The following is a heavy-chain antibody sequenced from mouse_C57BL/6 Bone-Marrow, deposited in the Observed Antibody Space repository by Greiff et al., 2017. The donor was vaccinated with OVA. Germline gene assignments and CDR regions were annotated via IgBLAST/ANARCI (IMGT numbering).Heavy chain of an antibody. Sequence: EVMLVESGPELVKPGASVKIPCKASGYTFTDYNMDWVKQSHGKSLEWIGDINPNNGGTIYNQKFKGKATLTVDKSSSTAYMELRSLTSEDTAVYYCARYDGYYGRVYFDYWGQGTTLTVSS. V-gene: IGHV1-18*01. D-gene: IGHD2-3*01. J-gene: IGHJ2*01. CDR2: INPNNGGT. CDR3: ARYDGYYGRVYFDY. CDR1: GYTFTDYN.